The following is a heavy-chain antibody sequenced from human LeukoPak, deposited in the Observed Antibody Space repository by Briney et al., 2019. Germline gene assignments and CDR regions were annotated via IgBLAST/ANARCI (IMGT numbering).Heavy chain of an antibody. CDR3: AKDVRSGYFDY. CDR2: IHSDGSKQ. CDR1: GFIFNNYG. J-gene: IGHJ4*02. V-gene: IGHV3-30*02. D-gene: IGHD3-22*01. Sequence: GGSLRLSCAASGFIFNNYGMHWVRQAPGKGLEWVAVIHSDGSKQNYADSAKGRFTISRDDSKNTVYLQMNSLRAEDTAVYYCAKDVRSGYFDYWGQGTLVTVSP.